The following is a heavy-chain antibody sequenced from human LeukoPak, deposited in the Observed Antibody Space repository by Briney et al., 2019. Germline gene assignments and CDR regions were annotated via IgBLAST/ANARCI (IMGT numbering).Heavy chain of an antibody. D-gene: IGHD1-26*01. CDR2: IYHSGNT. J-gene: IGHJ6*03. V-gene: IGHV4-4*02. Sequence: SETLSLTCAVSGGSISSSNWWSWVRQPPGKGLEWIGEIYHSGNTNYNPSLKSRITMSVDTSKNQFSLRLSSVTAADTAVYYCARGSGSYSYSYMDVWGKGATVTVSS. CDR1: GGSISSSNW. CDR3: ARGSGSYSYSYMDV.